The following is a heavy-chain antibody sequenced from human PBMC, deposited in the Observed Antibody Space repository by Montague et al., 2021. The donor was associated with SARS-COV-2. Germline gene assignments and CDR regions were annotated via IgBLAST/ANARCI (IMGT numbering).Heavy chain of an antibody. D-gene: IGHD3-10*01. V-gene: IGHV4-59*01. CDR3: ARQPYLASAYYFDY. CDR2: IFHSGHT. CDR1: GASITTYY. J-gene: IGHJ4*02. Sequence: SETLSLTCSVSGASITTYYWSWIRQAPGKGLEWIAYIFHSGHTNYNPSLRSRVAISIDTSRDQFSLSLTSITAADTAVYCCARQPYLASAYYFDYWGLGTLVTVSS.